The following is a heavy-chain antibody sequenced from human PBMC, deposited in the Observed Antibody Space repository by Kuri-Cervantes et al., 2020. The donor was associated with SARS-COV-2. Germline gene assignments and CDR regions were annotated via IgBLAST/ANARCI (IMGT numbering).Heavy chain of an antibody. J-gene: IGHJ4*02. Sequence: GESLKISCAASGFSFSNFAMNWVRQAPGKGMEWVSLISGNADFTYYADSVKGRFTISRDNSKNTLHLQMDSLRAEDTAVYYCAKGHNSGWHKPPIDYWGQGALVTVSS. CDR3: AKGHNSGWHKPPIDY. CDR1: GFSFSNFA. V-gene: IGHV3-23*01. D-gene: IGHD6-19*01. CDR2: ISGNADFT.